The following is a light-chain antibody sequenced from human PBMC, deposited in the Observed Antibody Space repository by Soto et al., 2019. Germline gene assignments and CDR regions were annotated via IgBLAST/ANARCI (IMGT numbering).Light chain of an antibody. CDR3: QQYYSTPDT. CDR2: WAF. Sequence: DIVLTQSPESLGVSLGERATIHCKSNQSLFYSSNNRNYLAWYQHKAGQAPGLLIYWAFTRESGVPARFSGSGSGTDFTLTISSLLAEDVATYICQQYYSTPDTFGQGTKLDIK. V-gene: IGKV4-1*01. J-gene: IGKJ2*01. CDR1: QSLFYSSNNRNY.